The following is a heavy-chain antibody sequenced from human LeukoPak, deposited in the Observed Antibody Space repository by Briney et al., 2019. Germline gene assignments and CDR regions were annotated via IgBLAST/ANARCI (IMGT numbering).Heavy chain of an antibody. CDR3: AKDSHWILFDD. J-gene: IGHJ4*02. Sequence: GGSLRLSCAASGFTFSSYGMHWVRQAPGKGLEWVSGIGGSGTRTYYADSVKGRFTISRDNSKNTLYLQMNSLRDEDTAVYYCAKDSHWILFDDWGQGTLVTVSS. D-gene: IGHD2-2*03. CDR1: GFTFSSYG. V-gene: IGHV3-23*01. CDR2: IGGSGTRT.